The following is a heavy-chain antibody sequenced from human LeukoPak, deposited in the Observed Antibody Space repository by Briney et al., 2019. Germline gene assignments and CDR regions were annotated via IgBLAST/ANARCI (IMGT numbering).Heavy chain of an antibody. CDR2: ISYDGSNK. J-gene: IGHJ4*02. D-gene: IGHD6-13*01. CDR1: GFTFSSYA. CDR3: AKLASTWYLYYFDY. Sequence: PGGSLRLSCAASGFTFSSYAMHWVRQAPGKGLEWVAAISYDGSNKYYADSVKGRFTISRDNSKNTLYLQMNSLRAEDTAVYYCAKLASTWYLYYFDYWGQGILVTVSS. V-gene: IGHV3-30-3*02.